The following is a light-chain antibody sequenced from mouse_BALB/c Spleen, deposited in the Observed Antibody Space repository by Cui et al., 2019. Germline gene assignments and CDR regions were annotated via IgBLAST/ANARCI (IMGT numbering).Light chain of an antibody. CDR2: HTS. J-gene: IGKJ2*01. CDR3: QQRNSLRYT. Sequence: DIQMTQTTSSLYASLGDRVTISCRASQDVSNYFNWYKQKPDANVKFLIYHTSRLHSGFPARFSGSGSGTEYSHTISNREQEDIATYSCQQRNSLRYTFGGGTKLEIK. V-gene: IGKV10-96*01. CDR1: QDVSNY.